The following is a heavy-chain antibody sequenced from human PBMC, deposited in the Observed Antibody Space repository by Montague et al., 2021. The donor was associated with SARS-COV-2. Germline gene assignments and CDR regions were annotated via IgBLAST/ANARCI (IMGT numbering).Heavy chain of an antibody. CDR1: GASVGSSD. CDR2: FFSVGST. CDR3: ARETMTDDAFGI. V-gene: IGHV4-59*02. Sequence: SETLSLTCTVSGASVGSSDWGWIRQSPGKGLEWIGYFFSVGSTDYNPSLKSRATISRDTSKNQFSLKVRSVIAADTAVYYCARETMTDDAFGIWGQGTMVTVSS. J-gene: IGHJ3*02. D-gene: IGHD1-14*01.